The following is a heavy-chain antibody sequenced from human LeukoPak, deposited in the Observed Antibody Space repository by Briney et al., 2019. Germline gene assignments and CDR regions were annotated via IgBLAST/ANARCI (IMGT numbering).Heavy chain of an antibody. Sequence: SETLSLTCTVSGYSISSGYYWGWIRQPPGKGLEWIGEINHSGSTNYNPSLKSRVTISVDTSKNQFSLKLSSVTAADTAVYYCARHRAEVGAQFDYWGQGTLVTVSS. CDR3: ARHRAEVGAQFDY. J-gene: IGHJ4*02. D-gene: IGHD1-26*01. CDR2: INHSGST. CDR1: GYSISSGYY. V-gene: IGHV4-38-2*02.